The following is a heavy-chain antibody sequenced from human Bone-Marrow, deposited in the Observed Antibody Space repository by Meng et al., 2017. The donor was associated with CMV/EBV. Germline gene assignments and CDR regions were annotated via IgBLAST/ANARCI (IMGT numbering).Heavy chain of an antibody. V-gene: IGHV1-2*02. CDR1: GYTFTGDY. CDR2: INPNSGGT. J-gene: IGHJ5*02. CDR3: AREGVVAADNWFDP. Sequence: QVQLVHAGAEVEKPGASVEVSCKAFGYTFTGDYMQWLRQAPGEVLEWMGWINPNSGGTNYAQKFQGRVTMTRDTSISTAYMELSRLRSDDTAVYYCAREGVVAADNWFDPWGQGTLVTVSS. D-gene: IGHD2-15*01.